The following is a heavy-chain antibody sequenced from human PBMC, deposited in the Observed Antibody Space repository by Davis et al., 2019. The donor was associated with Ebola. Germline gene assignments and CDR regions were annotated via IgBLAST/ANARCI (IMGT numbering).Heavy chain of an antibody. D-gene: IGHD3-10*01. J-gene: IGHJ6*02. CDR2: ISFDGSNE. V-gene: IGHV3-30*18. CDR1: GFNFRSYG. CDR3: VKGGSYYGSGSYWVRYYGMDV. Sequence: PGGSLRLSCAASGFNFRSYGVHWVRQAPGKGLEWVAVISFDGSNEYYVDSVKGRFTISRDNSKNTVYLQMNSLTNEDTAVYYCVKGGSYYGSGSYWVRYYGMDVWGQGTTVTVSS.